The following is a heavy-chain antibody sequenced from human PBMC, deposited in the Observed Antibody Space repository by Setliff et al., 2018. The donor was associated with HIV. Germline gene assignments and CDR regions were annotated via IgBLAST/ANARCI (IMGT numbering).Heavy chain of an antibody. J-gene: IGHJ4*02. CDR1: GGSLSGYH. CDR2: INHSGST. V-gene: IGHV4-34*01. CDR3: ARVIRGVYFYDGTGYYYFDD. Sequence: SETLSLTCAVYGGSLSGYHWSWIRQSPEKGLEWIGEINHSGSTNYNPSLKSRVTMSVDTSKHHFSLKMNSVTVADTAVYYCARVIRGVYFYDGTGYYYFDDWGQGALVTVSS. D-gene: IGHD3-10*01.